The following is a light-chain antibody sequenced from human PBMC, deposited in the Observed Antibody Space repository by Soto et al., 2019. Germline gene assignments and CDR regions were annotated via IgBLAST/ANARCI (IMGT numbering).Light chain of an antibody. CDR1: QSVSSY. CDR2: DAS. V-gene: IGKV3-11*01. CDR3: QQRSNWPSTT. J-gene: IGKJ4*01. Sequence: EIVLTQSPAPLSLSPGERATLSCRASQSVSSYLAWYQQKPGQAPRLLIYDASNRATGIPARFSGSGSGTDFTLTISSLEPEDFAVYYCQQRSNWPSTTFGGGTKVEIK.